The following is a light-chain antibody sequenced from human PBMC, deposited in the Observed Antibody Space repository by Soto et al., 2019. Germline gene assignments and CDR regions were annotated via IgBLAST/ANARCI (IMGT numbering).Light chain of an antibody. Sequence: QSALTQPASVSGSPGQSITISCTGTSSGVGGYNYVSWYQQHPGKAPKLMIYDVSNRPSGVSNRFSGSKSGNTASLTISGLQAEDEADYYCSSYTSSSTSVVFGGGTKVTVL. V-gene: IGLV2-14*01. CDR2: DVS. CDR3: SSYTSSSTSVV. CDR1: SSGVGGYNY. J-gene: IGLJ2*01.